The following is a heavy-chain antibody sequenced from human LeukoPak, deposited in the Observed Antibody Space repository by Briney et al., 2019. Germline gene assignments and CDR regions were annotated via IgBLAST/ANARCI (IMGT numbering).Heavy chain of an antibody. J-gene: IGHJ3*02. CDR2: INWNGDNT. CDR3: ARNFDFSSFDI. Sequence: PGGSLRLSCAASGFTFDDYGMSWVRQAPGKGLEWVSGINWNGDNTAYADSVKGRITVSRENAKNSLYLQMNSLRVEDTALYYCARNFDFSSFDIWGRGTMVTVSS. V-gene: IGHV3-20*04. D-gene: IGHD3-3*01. CDR1: GFTFDDYG.